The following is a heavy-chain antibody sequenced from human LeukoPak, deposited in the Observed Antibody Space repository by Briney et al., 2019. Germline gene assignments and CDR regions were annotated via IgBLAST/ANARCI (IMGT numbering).Heavy chain of an antibody. CDR3: ARGRITMVRGPGYYYYYMDV. V-gene: IGHV4-34*01. CDR2: INHSGST. J-gene: IGHJ6*03. D-gene: IGHD3-10*01. CDR1: GGSFSGYY. Sequence: PSETLSLTCAVYGGSFSGYYWSWIRQSPGKGLEWIGEINHSGSTNYNPSLKSRVTISVDTSKNQFSLKLSSVTAADTAVYYCARGRITMVRGPGYYYYYMDVWGKGTTVTVSS.